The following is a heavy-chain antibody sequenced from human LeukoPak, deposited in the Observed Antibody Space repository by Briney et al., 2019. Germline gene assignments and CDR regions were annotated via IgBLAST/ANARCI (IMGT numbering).Heavy chain of an antibody. CDR1: GFTFGRYA. V-gene: IGHV3-23*01. CDR2: ISGSGGST. Sequence: GGSLRLSCAASGFTFGRYALTWVRQAPEKGLEWVSAISGSGGSTYYADSVKGRFTISRDSSKNTLFLQMNRLRAEDTAVYYCAKTTEITRGYFDYWGQGTLVTVSS. CDR3: AKTTEITRGYFDY. J-gene: IGHJ4*02. D-gene: IGHD3-3*01.